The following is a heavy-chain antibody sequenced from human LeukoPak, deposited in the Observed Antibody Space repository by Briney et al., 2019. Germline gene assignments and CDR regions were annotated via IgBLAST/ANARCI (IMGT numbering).Heavy chain of an antibody. CDR2: ISAYNGNT. CDR3: ARGAHYVWGSYRYDY. D-gene: IGHD3-16*02. Sequence: ASVKVSCKASGYTFTSYGISWVRQAPGQGLEWMGWISAYNGNTNYAQKLQGRVTMTTDASTSTAYMELRSLRSDDTAVYYCARGAHYVWGSYRYDYWGQGTLVTVSS. V-gene: IGHV1-18*01. J-gene: IGHJ4*02. CDR1: GYTFTSYG.